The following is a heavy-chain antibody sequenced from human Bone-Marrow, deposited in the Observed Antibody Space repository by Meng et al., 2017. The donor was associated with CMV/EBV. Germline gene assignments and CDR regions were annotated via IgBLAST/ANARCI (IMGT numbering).Heavy chain of an antibody. CDR1: GYTFTSYD. CDR2: MNPNSGNT. CDR3: ARACSSTSCHTERDAFDI. Sequence: ASVKVSCKASGYTFTSYDINWVRQATGQGLEWVGWMNPNSGNTGYAQKFQGRVTITRNTSISTAYMELSSLRSEDTAVYYCARACSSTSCHTERDAFDIWGQGTMVTVSS. J-gene: IGHJ3*02. V-gene: IGHV1-8*03. D-gene: IGHD2-2*02.